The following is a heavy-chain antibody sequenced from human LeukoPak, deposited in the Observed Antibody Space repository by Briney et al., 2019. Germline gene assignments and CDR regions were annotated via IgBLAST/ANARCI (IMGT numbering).Heavy chain of an antibody. V-gene: IGHV4-39*01. J-gene: IGHJ4*02. CDR3: ARRPGVYDSSGYYYVLPVDY. CDR1: GGSISSSSYY. D-gene: IGHD3-22*01. Sequence: SETLSLTCTVSGGSISSSSYYWGWIRQPRGKGLEWIGSIYYSGSTYYNPSLKSRVTISVDTSKNQFSLKLSSVTAADTAVYYCARRPGVYDSSGYYYVLPVDYWRQGTLVTVSS. CDR2: IYYSGST.